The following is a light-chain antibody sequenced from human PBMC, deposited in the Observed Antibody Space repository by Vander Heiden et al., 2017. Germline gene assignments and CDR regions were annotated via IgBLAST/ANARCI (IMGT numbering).Light chain of an antibody. CDR2: DVS. CDR3: CSDAGSYTYV. J-gene: IGLJ1*01. CDR1: SSDVGGYNY. V-gene: IGLV2-11*01. Sequence: QSALTQPRSVSGSPGQSVTISCTGTSSDVGGYNYVSCYQQHPGNAPKLMIYDVSNRPSGVPDRCSGSKSGNTASLTISELQAEDEADYYCCSDAGSYTYVFGTGTKVTVL.